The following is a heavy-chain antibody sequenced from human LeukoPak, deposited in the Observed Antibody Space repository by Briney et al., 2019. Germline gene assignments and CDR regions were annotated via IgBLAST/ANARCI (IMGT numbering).Heavy chain of an antibody. CDR2: ISFDGNQE. V-gene: IGHV3-30-3*01. D-gene: IGHD3-16*02. CDR1: GFTFDNYA. J-gene: IGHJ4*02. Sequence: GGSLRLSCEASGFTFDNYAMHWVRQAPGRRLEWVAVISFDGNQEYYPDSVKGRFTISRDNSKNTLYLQMNGLKTEDTAVYYCAREGSIVARTDYWGQGALVIVSS. CDR3: AREGSIVARTDY.